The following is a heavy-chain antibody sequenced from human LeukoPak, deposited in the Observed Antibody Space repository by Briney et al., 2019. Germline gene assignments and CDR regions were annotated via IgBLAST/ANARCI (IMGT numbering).Heavy chain of an antibody. CDR2: ISYDGSNK. Sequence: GGSLRLSCAASGFTFSSYGMHWVRQAPGKGLEWVAVISYDGSNKYYADSVKGRFTISRDNSKNTLYLQMNSLRAEDTAVYYSAKEVGYCSSTRCPRYYYGMDVWGKGTTVTVSS. D-gene: IGHD2-2*01. CDR3: AKEVGYCSSTRCPRYYYGMDV. CDR1: GFTFSSYG. J-gene: IGHJ6*04. V-gene: IGHV3-30*18.